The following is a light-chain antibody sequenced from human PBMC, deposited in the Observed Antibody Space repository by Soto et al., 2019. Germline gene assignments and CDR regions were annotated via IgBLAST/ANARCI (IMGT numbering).Light chain of an antibody. CDR3: QQRNNWPIT. CDR2: GAS. Sequence: DILMTQSPATVSVSLGDSVSLSCRANESISNNLAWYQQKPGQAPRLLIYGASTRATGIPARFSGSGSGTEFTLTISSLEPEDFAVYYCQQRNNWPITFGQGTRLEIK. J-gene: IGKJ5*01. V-gene: IGKV3-11*01. CDR1: ESISNN.